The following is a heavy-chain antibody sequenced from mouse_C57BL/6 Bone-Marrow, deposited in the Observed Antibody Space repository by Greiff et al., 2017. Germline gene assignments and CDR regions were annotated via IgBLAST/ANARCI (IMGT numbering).Heavy chain of an antibody. J-gene: IGHJ4*01. V-gene: IGHV14-3*01. D-gene: IGHD2-2*01. CDR3: ARRRWLRRILRYAMDY. Sequence: EVQLQQSVAELVRPGASVKLSCTASGFNITNTYMHWVKQRPEQGLEWIGRIDPATGNTKYAPKFQGKATMTAAKSSNTAYLQLSSQTSEYSAIYYCARRRWLRRILRYAMDYWGQGTSVTVSS. CDR2: IDPATGNT. CDR1: GFNITNTY.